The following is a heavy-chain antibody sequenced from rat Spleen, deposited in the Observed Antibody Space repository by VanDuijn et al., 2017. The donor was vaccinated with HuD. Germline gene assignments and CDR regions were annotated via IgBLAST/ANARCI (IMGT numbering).Heavy chain of an antibody. J-gene: IGHJ3*01. CDR1: GFTFSNYG. CDR2: ISPSGSNT. Sequence: EVQLVESGGGLVQPGRSLKLSCAASGFTFSNYGMHWIRQAPTKGLEWVASISPSGSNTYYRDSVKGRFTVSRENAKSTLYFLMDSLRSEDTATYYCVRQDYYYSSYWFAYWGQGTLVTVSS. V-gene: IGHV5-19*01. CDR3: VRQDYYYSSYWFAY. D-gene: IGHD1-2*01.